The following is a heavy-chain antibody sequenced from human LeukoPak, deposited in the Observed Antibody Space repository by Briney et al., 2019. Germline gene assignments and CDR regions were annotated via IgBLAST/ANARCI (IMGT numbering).Heavy chain of an antibody. D-gene: IGHD3-22*01. CDR3: AREAYYDSSGPFDP. V-gene: IGHV3-74*01. Sequence: GSLRLSCAASGFTFSSYWMHWVRQAPGKGLVWVSRINSDGSSTSYADSVKGRFTISRDNAKNTLYLQMNSLRVEDTAVYYCAREAYYDSSGPFDPWGQGTLVTVSS. J-gene: IGHJ5*02. CDR1: GFTFSSYW. CDR2: INSDGSST.